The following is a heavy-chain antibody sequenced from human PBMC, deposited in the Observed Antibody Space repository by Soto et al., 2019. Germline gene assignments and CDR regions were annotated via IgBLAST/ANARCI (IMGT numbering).Heavy chain of an antibody. V-gene: IGHV3-48*02. D-gene: IGHD1-7*01. CDR2: ISSSSSTI. CDR3: ARGGTGTTPYYYGMDV. Sequence: EVQLVESGGGLVQPGGSLRLSCAASGFTFSSYSMNWVRQAPGKGLEWVSYISSSSSTIYYADSVKGRFTISRDNAKNSLYLQMNSLRDEDTAVYYCARGGTGTTPYYYGMDVWGQETTVTVSS. J-gene: IGHJ6*02. CDR1: GFTFSSYS.